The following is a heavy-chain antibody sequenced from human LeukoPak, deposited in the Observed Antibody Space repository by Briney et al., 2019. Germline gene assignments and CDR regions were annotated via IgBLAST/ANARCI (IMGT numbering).Heavy chain of an antibody. CDR2: IYYSGST. CDR3: ARGGYYGSGSHFDYYYYGMDV. D-gene: IGHD3-10*01. Sequence: PSETLSLTCTVSGGSISSSSYYWGWIRQPPGKGLEWIGSIYYSGSTYYNPSLKSRVTISVDTSKNQFSLKLSSVTAADTAVYYCARGGYYGSGSHFDYYYYGMDVWGQGTTVTVSS. J-gene: IGHJ6*02. CDR1: GGSISSSSYY. V-gene: IGHV4-39*01.